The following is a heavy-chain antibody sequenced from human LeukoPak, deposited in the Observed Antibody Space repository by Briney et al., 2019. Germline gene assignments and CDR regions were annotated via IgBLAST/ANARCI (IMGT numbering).Heavy chain of an antibody. J-gene: IGHJ4*02. CDR2: ISTTSSTI. V-gene: IGHV3-48*01. D-gene: IGHD2-15*01. Sequence: GGSLRLSCAASGFTFSYYKMHWVRQAPGKGLEWLSYISTTSSTIYYADSVKGRFTISRDNAKNSLYLQMNSLRAEDTAVYCCAGFCSGDACYPYWGQGTLVTVSS. CDR1: GFTFSYYK. CDR3: AGFCSGDACYPY.